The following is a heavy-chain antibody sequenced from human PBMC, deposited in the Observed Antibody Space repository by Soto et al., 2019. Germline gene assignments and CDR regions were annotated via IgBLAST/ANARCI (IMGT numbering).Heavy chain of an antibody. V-gene: IGHV4-59*08. Sequence: PSETLSLTCTVSGGSISSYYWSWIRQPPGKGLEWIGYIYYSGSTNYNPSLKSRVTISVDTSKNQFSLKLSSVTAADTAVYYCARLGGSGSYYPNWFDPWGQGTLVTVSS. D-gene: IGHD3-10*01. CDR3: ARLGGSGSYYPNWFDP. CDR2: IYYSGST. CDR1: GGSISSYY. J-gene: IGHJ5*02.